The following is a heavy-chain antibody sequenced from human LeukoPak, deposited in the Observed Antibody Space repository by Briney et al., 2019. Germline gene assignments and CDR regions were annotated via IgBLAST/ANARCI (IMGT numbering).Heavy chain of an antibody. J-gene: IGHJ4*02. CDR1: GYTFTSYY. Sequence: ASVKVSCKASGYTFTSYYMHWVRQAPGQGLEWMGIINPSGGSTSYAQKFQGRVTMTRDTSTSTAYMELSSLRSEDTAVYYCARVGGGGYQLLLGGDYYFDYWGQGTLVTVSS. CDR2: INPSGGST. V-gene: IGHV1-46*01. D-gene: IGHD2-2*01. CDR3: ARVGGGGYQLLLGGDYYFDY.